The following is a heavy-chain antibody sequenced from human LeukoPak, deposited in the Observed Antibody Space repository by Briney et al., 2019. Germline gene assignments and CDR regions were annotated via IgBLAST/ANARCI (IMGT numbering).Heavy chain of an antibody. CDR2: MTGPADTT. CDR3: AKGAEIDH. V-gene: IGHV3-23*01. J-gene: IGHJ4*02. Sequence: GGSLRLSCAASRFNFNNFAMSWVRQAPGEGLEWLSAMTGPADTTYYAESVKGRFTISRDYSKSMVFLQMNSLRVEDTAIYYCAKGAEIDHWGQGTLVTVSS. CDR1: RFNFNNFA.